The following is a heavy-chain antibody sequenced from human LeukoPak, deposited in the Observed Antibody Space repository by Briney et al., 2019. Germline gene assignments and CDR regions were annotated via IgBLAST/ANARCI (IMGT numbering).Heavy chain of an antibody. D-gene: IGHD2-21*01. J-gene: IGHJ4*02. Sequence: SQTLSLTCTVSGGSISSGGSYWSWLRHRPGKGLEWIGYISDSGRTSYNPSLKTRVTISVDTSKTQFSLKLSSVTAADTAVYYCARDLLSKGLDYWGQGTLVTVSS. CDR1: GGSISSGGSY. CDR3: ARDLLSKGLDY. CDR2: ISDSGRT. V-gene: IGHV4-31*03.